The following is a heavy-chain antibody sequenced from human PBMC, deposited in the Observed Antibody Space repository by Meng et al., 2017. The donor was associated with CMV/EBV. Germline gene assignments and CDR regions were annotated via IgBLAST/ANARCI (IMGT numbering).Heavy chain of an antibody. D-gene: IGHD2-2*02. V-gene: IGHV3-21*01. J-gene: IGHJ6*02. CDR1: GFTFSSYS. CDR2: ISSSSSYI. Sequence: GGSLRLSCAASGFTFSSYSMNWVRQAPGKGLEWVSSISSSSSYIYYADSVKGRFTISRGNAKNSLYLQMNSLRAEDTAVYYCTTDRSLVYCSSTSCYRDYYYYYGMDVWGQGTTVTVSS. CDR3: TTDRSLVYCSSTSCYRDYYYYYGMDV.